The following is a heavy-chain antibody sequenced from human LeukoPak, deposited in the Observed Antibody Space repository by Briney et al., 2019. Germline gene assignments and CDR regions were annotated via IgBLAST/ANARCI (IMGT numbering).Heavy chain of an antibody. Sequence: GRCLRLSRAVSVFTFRSYAMSCVPRAPGRGLECGSGSSSSGGSTYYADSGRGRFTISRDNSKNTLYLRMNSLSAEDTAVYYCAIDSVRWGKKGAFDIWGQGTMVTVSS. V-gene: IGHV3-23*01. CDR3: AIDSVRWGKKGAFDI. J-gene: IGHJ3*02. CDR1: VFTFRSYA. CDR2: SSSSGGST. D-gene: IGHD5-24*01.